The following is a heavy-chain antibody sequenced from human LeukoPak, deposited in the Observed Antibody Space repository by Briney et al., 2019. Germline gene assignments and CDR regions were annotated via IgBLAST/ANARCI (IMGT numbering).Heavy chain of an antibody. CDR3: ARLWSASESFDY. D-gene: IGHD3-3*01. CDR2: IKQDGSEK. V-gene: IGHV3-7*01. Sequence: GGSLRLSCAASGFTFSSYWMGLVRQAPGKGLEWVANIKQDGSEKYYVDSVKGRFTISRDNAKNSLYLQMNSLRAEDTAVYYCARLWSASESFDYWGQGTLVTVSS. J-gene: IGHJ4*02. CDR1: GFTFSSYW.